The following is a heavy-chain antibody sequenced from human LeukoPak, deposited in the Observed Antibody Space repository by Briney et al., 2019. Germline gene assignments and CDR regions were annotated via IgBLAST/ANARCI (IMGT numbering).Heavy chain of an antibody. CDR3: AKDSLTGSGPYYFDY. J-gene: IGHJ4*02. Sequence: GGSLRLSCAASGFTLTSYGMHWVRQTPGKGLEWVAFIRYDGSNQYYADSVMGRFTISRDNSKNTLYLQMNSLRAEDTTVYYCAKDSLTGSGPYYFDYWGQGTLVTVSS. CDR2: IRYDGSNQ. CDR1: GFTLTSYG. V-gene: IGHV3-30*02. D-gene: IGHD3-9*01.